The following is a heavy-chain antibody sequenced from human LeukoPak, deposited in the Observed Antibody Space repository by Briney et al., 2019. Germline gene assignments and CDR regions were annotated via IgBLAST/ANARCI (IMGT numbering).Heavy chain of an antibody. V-gene: IGHV4-59*12. CDR1: GASISNDY. J-gene: IGHJ4*02. D-gene: IGHD2-2*01. CDR3: ARVVGYCSSTSCLRGFDY. Sequence: RASETLSLTCSVSGASISNDYWSWIRQPPGKGLEWIGYIYHSGSTYYNPSLKSRVTISVDRSKNQFSLKLSSVTAADTAVYYCARVVGYCSSTSCLRGFDYWGQGTLVTVSS. CDR2: IYHSGST.